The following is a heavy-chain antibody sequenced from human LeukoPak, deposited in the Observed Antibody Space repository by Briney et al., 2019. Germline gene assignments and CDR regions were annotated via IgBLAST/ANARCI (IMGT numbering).Heavy chain of an antibody. D-gene: IGHD3-10*01. J-gene: IGHJ4*02. V-gene: IGHV5-51*01. Sequence: KISCKGSGYTFTNYWIAWVRQVPGKGLEWMGVIYPGDSDTRYSPPFQGQVTISADKSITTAYLQWNSLKASDTAMYYCARQTIRGVIASPFDYWGQGTLVTVSS. CDR1: GYTFTNYW. CDR2: IYPGDSDT. CDR3: ARQTIRGVIASPFDY.